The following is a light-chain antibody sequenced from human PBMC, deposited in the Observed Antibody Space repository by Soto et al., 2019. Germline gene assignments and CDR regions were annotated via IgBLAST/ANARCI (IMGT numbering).Light chain of an antibody. J-gene: IGKJ1*01. CDR3: QQYDSYRT. CDR2: KAS. CDR1: QSISSW. Sequence: DNQLTLTAATLSAYLRDTVTLACRASQSISSWLAWYRQTPGKAPKLLIYKASTLKSGVPSRFSGSASGTESTLTSSSLKSDDFATNFCQQYDSYRTFGQGTKVDIK. V-gene: IGKV1-5*03.